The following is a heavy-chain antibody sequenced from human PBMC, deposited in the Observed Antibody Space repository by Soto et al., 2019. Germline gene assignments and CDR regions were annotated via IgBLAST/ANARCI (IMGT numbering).Heavy chain of an antibody. CDR2: IIPIFGTA. Sequence: GASVKVSCKASGGTFSSYAISWVRQAPGQGLEWMGGIIPIFGTANYAQKFQGRVTITADESTSTAYMELSSLRSEDTAVYYCARGPRGYSYGYPSDFDYWGQGTLVTVSS. J-gene: IGHJ4*02. D-gene: IGHD5-18*01. CDR1: GGTFSSYA. V-gene: IGHV1-69*13. CDR3: ARGPRGYSYGYPSDFDY.